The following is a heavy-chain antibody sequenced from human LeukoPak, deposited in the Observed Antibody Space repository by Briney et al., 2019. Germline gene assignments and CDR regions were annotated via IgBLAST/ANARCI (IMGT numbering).Heavy chain of an antibody. CDR3: AKDNRGRDSTSFFDY. CDR2: ISGSGSST. V-gene: IGHV3-23*01. Sequence: GRSLRLCRAVGGFFISSYAMSWGRLPARKRVGLGSGISGSGSSTYYAASVKGRFTISRDNCKNTLYLQMNSLRAEDTAVYYCAKDNRGRDSTSFFDYWGQGTLVTVSS. CDR1: GFFISSYA. J-gene: IGHJ4*02. D-gene: IGHD2-2*01.